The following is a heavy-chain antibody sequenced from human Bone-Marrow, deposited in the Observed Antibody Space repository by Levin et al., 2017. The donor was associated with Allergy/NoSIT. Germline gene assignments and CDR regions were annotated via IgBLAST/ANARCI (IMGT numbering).Heavy chain of an antibody. J-gene: IGHJ6*02. V-gene: IGHV4-59*01. CDR1: SGSIRSYY. CDR2: IFHTGST. D-gene: IGHD3-22*01. CDR3: ARETYYYASGGPGGYYGLDV. Sequence: PSETLSLTCTVSSGSIRSYYWSWIRQPPGKGLEWIAYIFHTGSTNSNPSLKSRVTISFDASKSQFSLKLTSVTAADTAVYYCARETYYYASGGPGGYYGLDVWGQGTTVTVSS.